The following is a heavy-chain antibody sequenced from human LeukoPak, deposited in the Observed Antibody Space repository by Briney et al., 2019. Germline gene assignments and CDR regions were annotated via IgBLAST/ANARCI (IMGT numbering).Heavy chain of an antibody. D-gene: IGHD3-16*01. CDR1: GGSISSGGYY. CDR2: IYYSGST. V-gene: IGHV4-31*03. CDR3: ARGGVGLYYFDY. Sequence: SQTLSLTCTVSGGSISSGGYYWSWIRQHPGKGLEWIGYIYYSGSTYYNPSLKSRVTISVDTSKNQFSLKLSSVTAADTAVYYCARGGVGLYYFDYWGQGTLVTVSS. J-gene: IGHJ4*02.